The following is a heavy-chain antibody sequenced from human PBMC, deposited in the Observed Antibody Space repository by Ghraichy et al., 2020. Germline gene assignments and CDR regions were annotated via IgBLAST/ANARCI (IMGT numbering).Heavy chain of an antibody. D-gene: IGHD2-15*01. V-gene: IGHV4-4*07. CDR2: IYTSGST. Sequence: SETLSLTCTVSGGSISSYYWSWIRQPAGKGLEWIGRIYTSGSTNYNPSLKSRVTMSVDTSKNQFSLKLSSVTAADTAVYYCAREGGGYCSGGSCYWGGSGYYYGMDVWGQGTTVTVSS. CDR1: GGSISSYY. CDR3: AREGGGYCSGGSCYWGGSGYYYGMDV. J-gene: IGHJ6*02.